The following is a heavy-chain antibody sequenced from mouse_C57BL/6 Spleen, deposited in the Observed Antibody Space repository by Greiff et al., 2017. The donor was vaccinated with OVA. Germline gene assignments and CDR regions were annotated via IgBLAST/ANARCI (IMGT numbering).Heavy chain of an antibody. CDR1: GYTFTSYG. V-gene: IGHV1-81*01. D-gene: IGHD1-1*01. Sequence: QVHVKQSGAELARPGASVKLSCKASGYTFTSYGISWVKQRTGQGLEWIGEIYPRSGNTYYNEKFKGKATLTADKSSSTAYMELRSLTSEDSAVYFCARVKDTTVVAPFDYWGQGTTLTVSS. J-gene: IGHJ2*01. CDR3: ARVKDTTVVAPFDY. CDR2: IYPRSGNT.